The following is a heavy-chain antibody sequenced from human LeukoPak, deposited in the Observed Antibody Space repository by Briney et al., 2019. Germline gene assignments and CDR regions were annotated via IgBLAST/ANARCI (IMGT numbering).Heavy chain of an antibody. D-gene: IGHD2-2*01. CDR2: ITPIFGTA. CDR3: ARWDCSSTSCYSTDYYYYGMDV. V-gene: IGHV1-69*01. Sequence: SVKVSCKASGGTFSSYAISWVRQAPGQGLEWMGGITPIFGTANYAQKFQGRVTITADESTSTAYMELSSLRSEDTAVYYCARWDCSSTSCYSTDYYYYGMDVWGQGTTVTVSS. J-gene: IGHJ6*02. CDR1: GGTFSSYA.